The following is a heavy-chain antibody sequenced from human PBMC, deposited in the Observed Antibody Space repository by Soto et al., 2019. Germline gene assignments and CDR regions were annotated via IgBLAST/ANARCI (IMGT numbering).Heavy chain of an antibody. D-gene: IGHD3-22*01. Sequence: ASVKVSCKTSGYTFSNYGISWVRQAPGQGLEWMGWISVYNGYTNYARKLQDRVTMTTDTSTSTAFMELRSLRSDDTAVYYCARVKGSGYHNWFDPWGQGTLVTVSS. J-gene: IGHJ5*02. CDR2: ISVYNGYT. CDR1: GYTFSNYG. V-gene: IGHV1-18*01. CDR3: ARVKGSGYHNWFDP.